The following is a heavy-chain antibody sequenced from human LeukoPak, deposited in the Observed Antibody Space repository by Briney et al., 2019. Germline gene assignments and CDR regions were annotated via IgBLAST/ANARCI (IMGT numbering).Heavy chain of an antibody. V-gene: IGHV3-49*04. CDR2: IRSKAFGGTT. CDR1: GFSFSTYS. CDR3: ARDVDSSIWSASLY. J-gene: IGHJ4*02. Sequence: GGSLRPPGVASGFSFSTYSMTWVRQAPGKGLECVGFIRSKAFGGTTEYAASVKGRFTISRDDSKSIAYLQMNSLGTEDTAIYYCARDVDSSIWSASLYCGQGTLVTVSS. D-gene: IGHD6-13*01.